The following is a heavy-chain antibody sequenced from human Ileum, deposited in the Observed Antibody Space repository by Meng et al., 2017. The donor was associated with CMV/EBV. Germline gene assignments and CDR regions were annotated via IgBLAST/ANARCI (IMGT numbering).Heavy chain of an antibody. D-gene: IGHD3-10*01. CDR2: ICGTGTI. Sequence: VQLQVSAPGLVRPSETLSLLCTVFGRSTSTYGLNLIRQSAGKRLEWIGPICGTGTIQYNPSFKSRLTLSLDTSKSQFSLRLTSVTAADTAVYFCARRVREVRERSWENWLTPWGQGILVTVSS. CDR3: ARRVREVRERSWENWLTP. V-gene: IGHV4-4*07. J-gene: IGHJ5*02. CDR1: GRSTSTYG.